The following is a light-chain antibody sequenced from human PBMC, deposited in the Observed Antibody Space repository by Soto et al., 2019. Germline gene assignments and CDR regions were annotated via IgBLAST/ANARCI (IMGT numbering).Light chain of an antibody. V-gene: IGLV1-40*01. CDR3: QSYDSSPSGYV. CDR2: ANI. CDR1: GSNIGAGYD. J-gene: IGLJ1*01. Sequence: QSVLTQPPSVSGAPGQRVTISCTGSGSNIGAGYDVHWYQQLPGTAPKLLIFANINRPSGVPDRFSGSKFATSASLAITGLRAEDEADYYCQSYDSSPSGYVFGTGTKVTVL.